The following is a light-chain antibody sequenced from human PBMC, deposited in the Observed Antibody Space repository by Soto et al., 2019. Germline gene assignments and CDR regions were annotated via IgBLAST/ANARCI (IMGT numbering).Light chain of an antibody. CDR2: EVS. J-gene: IGLJ1*01. V-gene: IGLV2-14*01. Sequence: QSVLTQPASVSGSPGQSITISCTGTRSDVGGYDYVSWYQQRPGKAPKLIIYEVSNRPSGVSNRFSGSKSGNTASLTVSGLQAEDDGDYYCKSYTSIDTYVFGSGTKVTVL. CDR3: KSYTSIDTYV. CDR1: RSDVGGYDY.